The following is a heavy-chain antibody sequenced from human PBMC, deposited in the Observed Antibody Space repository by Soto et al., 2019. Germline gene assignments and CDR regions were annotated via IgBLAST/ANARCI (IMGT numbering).Heavy chain of an antibody. Sequence: ASVKVSCKASGYTFTSYDINWVRHATGQGLEWMGWMNPNSGNTGYAQKFQGRVTMTRNTSISTAYMELSSLRSEDTAVYYCARALAGTAPFFDYWGQGTLVTVSS. CDR2: MNPNSGNT. V-gene: IGHV1-8*01. J-gene: IGHJ4*02. D-gene: IGHD1-1*01. CDR1: GYTFTSYD. CDR3: ARALAGTAPFFDY.